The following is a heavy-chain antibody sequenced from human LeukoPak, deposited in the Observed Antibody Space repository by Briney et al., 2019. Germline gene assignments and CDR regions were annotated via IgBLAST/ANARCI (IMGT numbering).Heavy chain of an antibody. CDR2: ISGGSSTI. CDR3: ARDRLTSGSYFFDY. Sequence: GGSLRLSCAASAFTFSDYSTNWVRQAPGKGLEWISYISGGSSTIYYADSVRGRFTISRDNAKNSMYLQMNSLRAEDTAVYYCARDRLTSGSYFFDYWGRGTLVTVSS. J-gene: IGHJ4*02. D-gene: IGHD1-26*01. CDR1: AFTFSDYS. V-gene: IGHV3-48*01.